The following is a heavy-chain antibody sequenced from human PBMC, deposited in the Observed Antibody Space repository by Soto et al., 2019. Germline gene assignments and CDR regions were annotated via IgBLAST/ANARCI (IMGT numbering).Heavy chain of an antibody. CDR1: GGSISSGGYY. D-gene: IGHD3-10*01. CDR3: ARSAQTYYYGSGSYYYFDY. CDR2: IYYSGST. J-gene: IGHJ4*02. Sequence: ASETLSLTCTVSGGSISSGGYYWSWIRQHPGKGLGWIGYIYYSGSTYYNPSLKSRVTISVDTSKNQFSLKLSSVTAADTAVYYCARSAQTYYYGSGSYYYFDYWGQGTLVTVS. V-gene: IGHV4-31*03.